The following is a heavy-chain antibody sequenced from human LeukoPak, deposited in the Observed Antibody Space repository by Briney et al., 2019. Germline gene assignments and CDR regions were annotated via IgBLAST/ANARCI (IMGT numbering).Heavy chain of an antibody. CDR3: AKDHGHYNWNLHGFDY. D-gene: IGHD1-20*01. CDR2: ISYDGSNK. Sequence: GRSLRLSCAASGFTFSSYAMHWVRQAPGKGLEWVAVISYDGSNKYYADSVKGRFTISRDNSRNTLYLQMNSLRAEDTAVYYCAKDHGHYNWNLHGFDYWGQGTLVTVSS. J-gene: IGHJ4*02. V-gene: IGHV3-30-3*01. CDR1: GFTFSSYA.